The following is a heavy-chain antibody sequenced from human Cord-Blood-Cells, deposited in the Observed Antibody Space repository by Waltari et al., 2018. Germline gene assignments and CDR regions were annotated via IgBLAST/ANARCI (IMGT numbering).Heavy chain of an antibody. Sequence: QVQLVQSGAEAKKPGASVKVSCKASGYTFTSYDINWVRQATGHGLTWMGWMNPNSGNTGYAQKFQGRVTMTRNTSISTAYMELSSLRSEDTAVYYCARGCCDYDFWSGAILLYYYYGMDVWGQGTTVTVSS. J-gene: IGHJ6*02. CDR1: GYTFTSYD. V-gene: IGHV1-8*01. CDR2: MNPNSGNT. CDR3: ARGCCDYDFWSGAILLYYYYGMDV. D-gene: IGHD3-3*01.